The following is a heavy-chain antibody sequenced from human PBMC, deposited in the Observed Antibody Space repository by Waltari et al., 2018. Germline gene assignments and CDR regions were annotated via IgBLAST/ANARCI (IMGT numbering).Heavy chain of an antibody. CDR3: ARGMDAKKIGY. CDR2: IHNSGST. CDR1: GGYDSCGYSY. J-gene: IGHJ4*02. Sequence: QVQLQESGPGLVKASETLSLTCTVSGGYDSCGYSYWSWIRQSPGKGLEWIGYIHNSGSTIYNPSLKSRVTASVDTSKNQFSLNLRSVTAADTAVYYCARGMDAKKIGYWGQGTLVIVSS. D-gene: IGHD2-2*01. V-gene: IGHV4-61*01.